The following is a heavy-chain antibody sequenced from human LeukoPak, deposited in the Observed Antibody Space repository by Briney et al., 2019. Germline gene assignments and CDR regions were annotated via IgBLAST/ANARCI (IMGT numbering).Heavy chain of an antibody. CDR1: GYTFTSYG. CDR2: ISAYNGNT. CDR3: ARDVIMITFGGVIGFDC. Sequence: ASVKVSCKASGYTFTSYGISWVRQAPGQGLEWMGWISAYNGNTNYAQKLQGRVTMTTDTSTSTAYMELRSLRSDDTAVYYCARDVIMITFGGVIGFDCWGQGTLVTVSS. D-gene: IGHD3-16*02. V-gene: IGHV1-18*01. J-gene: IGHJ4*02.